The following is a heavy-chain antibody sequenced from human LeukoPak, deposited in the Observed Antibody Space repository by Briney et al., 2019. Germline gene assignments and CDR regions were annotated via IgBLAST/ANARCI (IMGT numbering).Heavy chain of an antibody. J-gene: IGHJ4*02. D-gene: IGHD2-8*01. CDR1: GFTFSSYA. CDR3: ARLLVYGGGGEAFDY. CDR2: ISGSGGST. V-gene: IGHV3-23*01. Sequence: GGSLRLSCAASGFTFSSYAVSWVRQAPGKGLEWVSAISGSGGSTYYADSVKGRFTISRDNAKNSLYLQMNSLRAEDTAVYYCARLLVYGGGGEAFDYWGQGILVTVSS.